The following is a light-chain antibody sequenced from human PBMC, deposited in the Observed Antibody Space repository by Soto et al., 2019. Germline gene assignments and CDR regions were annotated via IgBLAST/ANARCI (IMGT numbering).Light chain of an antibody. Sequence: DIQMTQSPSTLSASVGDRVTITCRASQSISSWLAWYQQKPGKAPKLLISKASTLESGVPSRFSGSGSATEFTLTISSLQPDDFATYYCQQYTSYVALTFGGGTKVEIK. CDR2: KAS. J-gene: IGKJ4*01. CDR3: QQYTSYVALT. CDR1: QSISSW. V-gene: IGKV1-5*03.